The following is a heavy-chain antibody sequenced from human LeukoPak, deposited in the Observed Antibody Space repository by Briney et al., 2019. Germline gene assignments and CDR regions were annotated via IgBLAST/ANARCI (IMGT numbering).Heavy chain of an antibody. Sequence: GGSLRLSCAASGFTFSSYWMSWVRQAPGKGLEWVANIKQDGSEKYYVDSVKGRFTISRDNAKNSPYLQMNSLRAEDKAVYYCARARSGYYPSYDYWGQGTLVTVSS. J-gene: IGHJ4*02. V-gene: IGHV3-7*01. CDR1: GFTFSSYW. CDR3: ARARSGYYPSYDY. D-gene: IGHD3-22*01. CDR2: IKQDGSEK.